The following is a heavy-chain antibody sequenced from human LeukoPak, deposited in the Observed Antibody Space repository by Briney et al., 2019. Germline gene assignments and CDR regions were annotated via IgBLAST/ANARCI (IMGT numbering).Heavy chain of an antibody. Sequence: PGGSLRLSCAASGFTFSSYWMHWVRQAPGKGLVWVSRINSDGSSTSYADSVKGRFTISRDNAKNTLYLQMNSLRAEDTAVYYCARVPVEMATIPIFSADYWGQGTLVTVSS. CDR2: INSDGSST. CDR3: ARVPVEMATIPIFSADY. V-gene: IGHV3-74*01. D-gene: IGHD5-24*01. CDR1: GFTFSSYW. J-gene: IGHJ4*02.